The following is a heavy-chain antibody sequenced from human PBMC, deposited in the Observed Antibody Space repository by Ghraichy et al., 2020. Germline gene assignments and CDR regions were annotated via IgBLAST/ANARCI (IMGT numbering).Heavy chain of an antibody. J-gene: IGHJ4*02. CDR3: ATDDVSSAPGYCYSPSCFVGRPFDY. CDR2: INPILGVA. D-gene: IGHD2-2*01. CDR1: GGSFSKYS. Sequence: SVKVSCTASGGSFSKYSISWVRQAPGQGLEWMGRINPILGVAQYAQKFQGRVTITADKSTTTAYMELSSLRSEDTAVYYCATDDVSSAPGYCYSPSCFVGRPFDYWGQGALVTVSS. V-gene: IGHV1-69*04.